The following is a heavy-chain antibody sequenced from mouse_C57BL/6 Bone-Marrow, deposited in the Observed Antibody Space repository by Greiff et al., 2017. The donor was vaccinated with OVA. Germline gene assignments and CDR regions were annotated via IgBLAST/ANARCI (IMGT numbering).Heavy chain of an antibody. D-gene: IGHD1-1*01. J-gene: IGHJ1*03. CDR2: IHPSDSDT. CDR3: ARHYGSPYWYFDV. V-gene: IGHV1-74*01. Sequence: QVQLQQPGAELVKPGASVKVSCKASGYTFTSYWMHWVKQRPGQGLEWIGRIHPSDSDTNYNQKFKGKATLTVDKSSSTAYMELRSLTSEDSAVYFCARHYGSPYWYFDVWGTGTTVTVSS. CDR1: GYTFTSYW.